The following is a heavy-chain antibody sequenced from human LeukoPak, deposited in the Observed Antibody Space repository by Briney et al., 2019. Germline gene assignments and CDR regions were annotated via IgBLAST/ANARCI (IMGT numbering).Heavy chain of an antibody. Sequence: GGSLRLSCATSGLAFSNFWMYWVRQAPGKGLEWVASIKPDGSEDFYADSVKGRFNISRDNAKNSLFLQMTNLKAEDTAVYYCAVDRRFKIFDYWGQGTLVTVSS. J-gene: IGHJ4*02. CDR2: IKPDGSED. CDR1: GLAFSNFW. D-gene: IGHD5-24*01. CDR3: AVDRRFKIFDY. V-gene: IGHV3-7*01.